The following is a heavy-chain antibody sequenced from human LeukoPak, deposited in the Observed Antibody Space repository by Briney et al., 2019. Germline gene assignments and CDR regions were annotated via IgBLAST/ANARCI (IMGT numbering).Heavy chain of an antibody. CDR2: VRYDGSNK. CDR1: GFSFSSYW. CDR3: ASARPEIDY. D-gene: IGHD1-14*01. J-gene: IGHJ4*02. V-gene: IGHV3-30*02. Sequence: GGSLRLSCAASGFSFSSYWMSWVRQAPGKGLEWVAFVRYDGSNKYYADSVKGRFTISRDNSKNTLYLQMNSLRAEDTAVYYCASARPEIDYWGQGTLVTVSS.